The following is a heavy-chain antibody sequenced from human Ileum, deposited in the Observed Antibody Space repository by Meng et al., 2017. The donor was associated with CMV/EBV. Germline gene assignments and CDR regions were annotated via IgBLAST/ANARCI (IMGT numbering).Heavy chain of an antibody. CDR1: GFTFSSYA. D-gene: IGHD2-2*01. J-gene: IGHJ4*02. V-gene: IGHV3-30-3*01. CDR3: ARDSCSSSSCSKQFDY. Sequence: GGSLRLSCAASGFTFSSYAMSWVRQAPGKGLEWVAVISYDGGNKYYADSVKGRFTISRDNSKNTLYLQMNSLRTADTAVYYCARDSCSSSSCSKQFDYWGQGTLVTVSS. CDR2: ISYDGGNK.